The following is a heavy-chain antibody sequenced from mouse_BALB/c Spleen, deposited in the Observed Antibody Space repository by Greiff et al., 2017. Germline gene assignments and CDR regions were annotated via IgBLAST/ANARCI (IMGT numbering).Heavy chain of an antibody. D-gene: IGHD2-1*01. CDR2: IDPFNGGT. J-gene: IGHJ3*01. Sequence: VQLKQSGPELMKPGASVKISCKASGYSFTSYYMHWVKQSHGKSLEWIGYIDPFNGGTSYNQKFKGKATLTVDKSSSTAYMHLSSLTSEDSAVYYCARSEYYGTAWFAYWGQGTLVTVSA. V-gene: IGHV1S135*01. CDR1: GYSFTSYY. CDR3: ARSEYYGTAWFAY.